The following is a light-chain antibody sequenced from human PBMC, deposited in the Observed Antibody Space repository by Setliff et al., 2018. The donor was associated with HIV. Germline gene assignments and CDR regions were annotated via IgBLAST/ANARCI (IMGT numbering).Light chain of an antibody. Sequence: SVLTQPASVSGSPGQSITISCTGTSSDIGGYTYVSWYQQHPGKAPKLIIFEVSHRPSGVSNRLSGSKSGNTASLIISGLQAEDEADYYCATWDDILYGWVFGGGTQLTVL. V-gene: IGLV2-14*01. CDR3: ATWDDILYGWV. CDR1: SSDIGGYTY. J-gene: IGLJ3*02. CDR2: EVS.